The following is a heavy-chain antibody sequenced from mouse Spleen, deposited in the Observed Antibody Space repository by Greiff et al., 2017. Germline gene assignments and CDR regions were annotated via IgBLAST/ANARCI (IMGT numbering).Heavy chain of an antibody. Sequence: QVQLQQSGAELARPGASVKLSCKASGYTFTSYGISWVKQRTGQGLEWIGEIYPRSGNTYYNEKFKGKATLTADKSSSTAYMELRSLTSEDSAVYFCARAGDDSKLCVDVWGAGTTVTVSS. CDR1: GYTFTSYG. D-gene: IGHD2-13*01. CDR2: IYPRSGNT. V-gene: IGHV1-81*01. CDR3: ARAGDDSKLCVDV. J-gene: IGHJ1*01.